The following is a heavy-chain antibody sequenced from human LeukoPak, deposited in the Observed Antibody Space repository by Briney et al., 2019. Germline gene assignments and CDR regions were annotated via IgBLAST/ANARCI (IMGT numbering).Heavy chain of an antibody. CDR3: ARDSGTTGEVKFDP. J-gene: IGHJ5*02. Sequence: SETLSLTCAVYGGSFSGYYWSWIRQPPGKGPEWIGRIYGSGTITYNPSLESRVTMSVDTSKNQFSLKLRSATAADTAVYYCARDSGTTGEVKFDPWGQGILVTVSS. CDR2: IYGSGTI. CDR1: GGSFSGYY. D-gene: IGHD3-10*01. V-gene: IGHV4-59*10.